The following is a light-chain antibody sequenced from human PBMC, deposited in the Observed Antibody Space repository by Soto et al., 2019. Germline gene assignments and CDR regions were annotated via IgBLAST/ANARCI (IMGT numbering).Light chain of an antibody. V-gene: IGKV3-20*01. CDR1: QSVSSTY. J-gene: IGKJ2*01. CDR3: QQYGSSYS. CDR2: GAS. Sequence: EIVLTQSPGTLSLSPGERATLSCRASQSVSSTYLAWYQQKPGQAPRLLIYGASSRATDIPDSFSGSGSGTDFTLTISRLEPEDFAVYYCQQYGSSYSFVQGTKLEIK.